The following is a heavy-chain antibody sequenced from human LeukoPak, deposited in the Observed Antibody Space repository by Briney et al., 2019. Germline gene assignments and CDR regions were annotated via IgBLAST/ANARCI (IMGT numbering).Heavy chain of an antibody. V-gene: IGHV4-59*01. CDR3: VKPRVGVAGFFDY. Sequence: SETLSLTCTVSGDSITSYYWSWIRQPPGEGLEWIGYIYYTGKTDYNPSLKSRVTISLDTSKNQFSLKLTSVTAADTALYYCVKPRVGVAGFFDYWGQGTLVTVSS. D-gene: IGHD6-19*01. J-gene: IGHJ4*02. CDR2: IYYTGKT. CDR1: GDSITSYY.